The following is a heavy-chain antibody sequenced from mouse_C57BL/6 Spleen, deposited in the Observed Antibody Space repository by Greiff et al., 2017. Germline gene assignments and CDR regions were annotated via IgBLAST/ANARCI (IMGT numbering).Heavy chain of an antibody. CDR3: ARSDSITTVVATDYYAMDY. J-gene: IGHJ4*01. D-gene: IGHD1-1*01. Sequence: VQLQQSGPELVKPGASVTISCKASGYAFSSSWMNWVKQRPGKGLEWIGRIYPGDGDTNYNGKFKGKATLTADKSSSTAYMQLSSLTSEDSAVYFCARSDSITTVVATDYYAMDYWGQGTSVTVSS. CDR1: GYAFSSSW. V-gene: IGHV1-82*01. CDR2: IYPGDGDT.